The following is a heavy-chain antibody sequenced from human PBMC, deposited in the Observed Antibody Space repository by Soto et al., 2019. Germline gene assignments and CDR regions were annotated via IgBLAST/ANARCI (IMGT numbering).Heavy chain of an antibody. D-gene: IGHD3-22*01. V-gene: IGHV2-26*01. CDR3: ARMLAVNYYYYYVDV. Sequence: QVTLKESGPVLVKPTETLTLTCTVSGFSLRNARMGVSWIRQPPGKALEWLAHILSSDEKSYNTSLKGRLTHPQDNSKSQVVLTMTNMDPVDTATYFCARMLAVNYYYYYVDVWGEGTTVTVSS. CDR2: ILSSDEK. J-gene: IGHJ6*03. CDR1: GFSLRNARMG.